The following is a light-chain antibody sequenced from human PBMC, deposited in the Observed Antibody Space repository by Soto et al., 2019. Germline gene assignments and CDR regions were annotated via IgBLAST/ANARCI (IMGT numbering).Light chain of an antibody. CDR2: GAS. V-gene: IGKV3-20*01. J-gene: IGKJ4*01. CDR3: QQYGSSPRLT. Sequence: EIVLTQSPGTLSLSPGXRATLSRRASQSVSSSYLAWYQQKPGQAPRLLIYGASSRATGIPDRFSGSGSGTDFTLTISRLEPEDFAVYYCQQYGSSPRLTFGGGTKVDIK. CDR1: QSVSSSY.